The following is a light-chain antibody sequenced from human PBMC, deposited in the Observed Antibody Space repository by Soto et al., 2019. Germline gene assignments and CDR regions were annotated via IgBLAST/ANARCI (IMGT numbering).Light chain of an antibody. CDR3: EKYGSSQLT. CDR1: QSVSSSY. Sequence: DIVLTQSPGTLSLSPGERATLSCRASQSVSSSYLAWYQQKPGQAPRLLIYGASIRATVIPDRVSGSGSGTDFTFTISVLRLEVFAVYYCEKYGSSQLTFGGGTKVEIK. V-gene: IGKV3-20*01. J-gene: IGKJ4*01. CDR2: GAS.